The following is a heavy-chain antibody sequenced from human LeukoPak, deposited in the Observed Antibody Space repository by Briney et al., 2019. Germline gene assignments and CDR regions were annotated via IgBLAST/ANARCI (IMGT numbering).Heavy chain of an antibody. CDR2: INPNSGGT. J-gene: IGHJ5*02. CDR3: AVESGLTGDGGEANWFDT. D-gene: IGHD3-9*01. CDR1: GYTFTGYY. Sequence: GASVKVSCKTSGYTFTGYYMHWVRQAPGQGLEWMGWINPNSGGTNYAQKFQGRVTMTRDTSISTAYMELSRLRSDDTAVYYCAVESGLTGDGGEANWFDTWGQGTLVTVSS. V-gene: IGHV1-2*02.